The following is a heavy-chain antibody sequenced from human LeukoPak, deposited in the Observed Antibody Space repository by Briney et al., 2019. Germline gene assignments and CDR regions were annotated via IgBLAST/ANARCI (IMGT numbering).Heavy chain of an antibody. CDR3: ARGWFSFRGFDY. CDR2: ISYDGSNK. CDR1: GFTFSSYA. Sequence: GGSLRLSCAASGFTFSSYAMHWVRQAPGKGLEWVAVISYDGSNKYYADSVKGRFTISRDNSKNTLYLQMNSLRAEDTAVYYCARGWFSFRGFDYWGQGTLVTVSS. D-gene: IGHD3-9*01. V-gene: IGHV3-30-3*01. J-gene: IGHJ4*02.